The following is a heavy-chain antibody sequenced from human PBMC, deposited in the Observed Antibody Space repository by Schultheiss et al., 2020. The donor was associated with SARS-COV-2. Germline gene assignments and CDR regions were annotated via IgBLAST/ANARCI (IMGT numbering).Heavy chain of an antibody. J-gene: IGHJ6*03. CDR3: ARANRDSYGYRSAFYYYMDV. V-gene: IGHV1-69*13. Sequence: SVKVSCKASGGTFSSYAISWVRQAPGQGLEWMGGIIPIFGTANYAQKFQGRVTITADESTSTAYMELRSLRSDDTAVYYCARANRDSYGYRSAFYYYMDVWGKGTTVTVSS. CDR1: GGTFSSYA. D-gene: IGHD5-18*01. CDR2: IIPIFGTA.